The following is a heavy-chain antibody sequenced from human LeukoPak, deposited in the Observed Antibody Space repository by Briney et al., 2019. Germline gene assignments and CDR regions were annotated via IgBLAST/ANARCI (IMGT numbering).Heavy chain of an antibody. CDR2: VSGSGDNT. D-gene: IGHD4-11*01. CDR1: GFTFSNYG. Sequence: PGGSLRLSCAASGFTFSNYGMSWVRQAPGKGLEWVSVVSGSGDNTNYADSVKGRFTISRDNSKNTLFLQMNSLRTEDTAVYFCARWGNDYSQFDSWGQGTLVTVS. V-gene: IGHV3-23*01. J-gene: IGHJ4*02. CDR3: ARWGNDYSQFDS.